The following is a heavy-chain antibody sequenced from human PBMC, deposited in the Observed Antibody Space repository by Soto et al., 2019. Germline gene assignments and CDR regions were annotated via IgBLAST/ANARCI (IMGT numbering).Heavy chain of an antibody. CDR1: GFTFSSYG. Sequence: QVQLVESGGGVVQPGRSLRLSCAASGFTFSSYGMHWVRKAPGKGLEWVAVISYDGSNKYYADPVKGRFTISRDTSKNTLYLQMNSVRPEDTAVYNCAKDHGSGCDWLRVGDASDIWGQGTMVTVSA. D-gene: IGHD5-12*01. CDR2: ISYDGSNK. CDR3: AKDHGSGCDWLRVGDASDI. J-gene: IGHJ3*02. V-gene: IGHV3-30*18.